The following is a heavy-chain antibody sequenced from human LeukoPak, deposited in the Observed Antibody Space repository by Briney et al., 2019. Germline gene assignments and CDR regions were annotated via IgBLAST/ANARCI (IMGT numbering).Heavy chain of an antibody. J-gene: IGHJ4*02. Sequence: SETLSFTCTVSGGSISSHYWSWIRQPRGKGLEWIGYIYYSGSTNYNPSLKSRVTISVDTSKNQFSLKLSSVTAADTAVYYCARSPWYSSGYSFDYWGQGTLVTVSS. D-gene: IGHD3-22*01. V-gene: IGHV4-59*11. CDR1: GGSISSHY. CDR3: ARSPWYSSGYSFDY. CDR2: IYYSGST.